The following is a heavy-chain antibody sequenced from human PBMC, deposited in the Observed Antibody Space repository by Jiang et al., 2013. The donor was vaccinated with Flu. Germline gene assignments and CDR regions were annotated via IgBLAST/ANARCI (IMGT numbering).Heavy chain of an antibody. V-gene: IGHV7-4-1*02. CDR3: AREERRSSGYFDH. J-gene: IGHJ4*02. CDR2: INTNTGSP. D-gene: IGHD3-22*01. Sequence: KVSCRASGYPFINYAIHWVRQARGQGLEWMGWINTNTGSPAYARGFTGRFVFSLDTSVSTAYLQISGLKAEDSGLYYCAREERRSSGYFDHWGQGALVTVSS. CDR1: GYPFINYA.